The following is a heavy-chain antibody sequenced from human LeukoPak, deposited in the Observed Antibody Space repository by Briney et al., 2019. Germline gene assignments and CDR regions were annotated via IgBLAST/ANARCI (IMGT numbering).Heavy chain of an antibody. CDR1: GYTFTGYY. Sequence: GASVKVSCKPSGYTFTGYYIHLLRQAPGQGLEWMAWIDPYSGGTNYAHKFQGRVTMTRDTSISTAYMEVSSLRSDDTAVYYCAREYYDFWSGYFPIDPWGQGTLVTVSS. CDR3: AREYYDFWSGYFPIDP. J-gene: IGHJ5*02. D-gene: IGHD3-3*01. CDR2: IDPYSGGT. V-gene: IGHV1-2*02.